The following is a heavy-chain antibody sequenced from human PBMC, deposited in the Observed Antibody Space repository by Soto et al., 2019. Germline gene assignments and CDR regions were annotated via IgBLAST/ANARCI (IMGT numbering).Heavy chain of an antibody. D-gene: IGHD3-10*01. V-gene: IGHV4-61*01. CDR1: GGSVCSGNYY. CDR2: IYYIGST. Sequence: SVTLSLTCTVSGGSVCSGNYYWCWVRQPPGKGLEWIGDIYYIGSTNYMPSLKSRVTISVDTYKSQFSLKLSSGTAADTAVYYCARLSGSYYRANYFDYWGQGTLDTVS. CDR3: ARLSGSYYRANYFDY. J-gene: IGHJ4*01.